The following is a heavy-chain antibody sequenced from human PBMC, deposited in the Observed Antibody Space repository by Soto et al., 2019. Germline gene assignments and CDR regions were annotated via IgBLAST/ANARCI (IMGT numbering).Heavy chain of an antibody. Sequence: SETLSLTCAVYGGSFSGYYWSWIRQPPGKGLEWIGEINHSGSTNYNPSLKSRVTISVDTSKNQFSLKLSSVTAADTAVYYCAGRTRIAARYYYYYMDVWGKGTTVTVSS. V-gene: IGHV4-34*01. D-gene: IGHD6-6*01. CDR2: INHSGST. CDR1: GGSFSGYY. J-gene: IGHJ6*03. CDR3: AGRTRIAARYYYYYMDV.